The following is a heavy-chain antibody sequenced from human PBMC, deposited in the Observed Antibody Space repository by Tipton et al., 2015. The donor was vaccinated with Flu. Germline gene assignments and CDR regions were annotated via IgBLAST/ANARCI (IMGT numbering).Heavy chain of an antibody. D-gene: IGHD6-13*01. CDR1: GGSISSHY. Sequence: TLSLTCTVSGGSISSHYWSWIRQPPGKGLEWIGYIYYSGSTNYNPSLKSRVTISVDTSKNQFSLKLSSVTAADTAVYYCARHGYSSSWTPMGYYYGMDVWGQGTTVTVSS. CDR2: IYYSGST. V-gene: IGHV4-59*08. CDR3: ARHGYSSSWTPMGYYYGMDV. J-gene: IGHJ6*02.